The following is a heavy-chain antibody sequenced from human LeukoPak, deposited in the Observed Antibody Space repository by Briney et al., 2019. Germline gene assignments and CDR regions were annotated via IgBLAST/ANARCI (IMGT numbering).Heavy chain of an antibody. V-gene: IGHV3-23*01. J-gene: IGHJ4*02. CDR2: ISASGGST. CDR1: GFTFSTYA. Sequence: PGGSLRLSCAASGFTFSTYAMNWVRQAPGKGLEWVSAISASGGSTYYADSVRGRFTLSRDNSKNTVYLQMNSLRVEDTAVYYCGSGDYLPIDHWGQGVLVTVSS. D-gene: IGHD2-21*02. CDR3: GSGDYLPIDH.